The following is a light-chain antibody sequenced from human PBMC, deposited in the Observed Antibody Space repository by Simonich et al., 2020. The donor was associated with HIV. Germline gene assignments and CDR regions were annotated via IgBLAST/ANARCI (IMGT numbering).Light chain of an antibody. CDR2: DAS. V-gene: IGKV3D-20*01. Sequence: EIVLTQSPGTLSLSPGERATLSCRASQSVSSSYLAWYQQKPGLAPRLLIYDASSRATGIPARFSGIGSGTDFTLTISRLEPEDFAVYYCQQYGRSPPITFGQGTRLEIK. CDR3: QQYGRSPPIT. CDR1: QSVSSSY. J-gene: IGKJ5*01.